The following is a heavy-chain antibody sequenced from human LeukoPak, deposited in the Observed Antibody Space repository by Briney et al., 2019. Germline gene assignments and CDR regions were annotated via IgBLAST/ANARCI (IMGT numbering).Heavy chain of an antibody. J-gene: IGHJ4*02. V-gene: IGHV4-30-2*01. CDR3: ARANYYDSSGYFRTYYFDY. CDR1: GGSISSGGYS. D-gene: IGHD3-22*01. Sequence: PSQTLSLTCAVSGGSISSGGYSWSWIRQPPGKGLEWIGYIYHSGSTYYNPSLKSRVTISVDRSKNQFSLKLSSVTAADTAVYYCARANYYDSSGYFRTYYFDYWGQGTLVTVSS. CDR2: IYHSGST.